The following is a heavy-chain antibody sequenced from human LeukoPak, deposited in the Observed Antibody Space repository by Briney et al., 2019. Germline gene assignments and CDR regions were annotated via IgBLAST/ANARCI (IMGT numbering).Heavy chain of an antibody. CDR3: AKDPADGERGNYFDY. J-gene: IGHJ4*02. D-gene: IGHD4-17*01. CDR1: GFIFSSYA. Sequence: GGSLRLSCAASGFIFSSYAMSWVRQAPGKGLEWVSAISGSGGSTYYADSVKGRFTISRDNSKNTLYLQMNSLRAEDTAVYYCAKDPADGERGNYFDYWGQGTLVTVSS. V-gene: IGHV3-23*01. CDR2: ISGSGGST.